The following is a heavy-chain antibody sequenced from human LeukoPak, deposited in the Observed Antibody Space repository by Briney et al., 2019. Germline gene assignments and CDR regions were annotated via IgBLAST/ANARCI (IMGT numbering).Heavy chain of an antibody. Sequence: PGGPLSLSCAAPGFTFSSYAMSWVRQAPGKGLEWVSTISSSGGSTYYADSVKGRFTISRDNSKNTLYLQMNSLRVEDTAVYYCAKAITIFGVVTLGTAEYFQHWGQGTLVTVSS. CDR3: AKAITIFGVVTLGTAEYFQH. J-gene: IGHJ1*01. D-gene: IGHD3-3*01. CDR1: GFTFSSYA. CDR2: ISSSGGST. V-gene: IGHV3-23*01.